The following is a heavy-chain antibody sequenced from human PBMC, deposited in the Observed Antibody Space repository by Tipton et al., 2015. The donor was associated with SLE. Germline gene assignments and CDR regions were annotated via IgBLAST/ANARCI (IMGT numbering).Heavy chain of an antibody. V-gene: IGHV4-59*01. Sequence: TLSLTCTVSGGSISSYYWSWIRQPPGKGLEWIGYIYYSGSTNYNPSLKSRVTISVDTSKSQFSLKLSSVTAADTAVYYCARDLAIFGVGFDYWGQGTMVTVSS. D-gene: IGHD3-3*01. CDR1: GGSISSYY. CDR3: ARDLAIFGVGFDY. J-gene: IGHJ4*02. CDR2: IYYSGST.